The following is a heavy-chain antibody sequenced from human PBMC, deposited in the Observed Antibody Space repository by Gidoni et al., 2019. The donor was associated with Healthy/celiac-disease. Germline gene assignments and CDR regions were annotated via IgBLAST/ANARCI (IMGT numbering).Heavy chain of an antibody. CDR2: ISGSGGST. V-gene: IGHV3-23*01. J-gene: IGHJ4*02. CDR3: AKGLGIVGATAYFDY. CDR1: GFTFSSYA. Sequence: EVQLLESGGGLVQPGGSLSLSCAASGFTFSSYAMSWVRQAPGKGLEWVSAISGSGGSTYYADSVKGRFTISRDNSKNTLYLQMNSLRAEDTAVYYCAKGLGIVGATAYFDYWGQGTLVTVSS. D-gene: IGHD1-26*01.